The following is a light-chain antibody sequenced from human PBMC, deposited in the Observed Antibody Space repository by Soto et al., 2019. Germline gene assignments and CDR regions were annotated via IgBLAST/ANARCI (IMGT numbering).Light chain of an antibody. CDR3: CSYAGSYTFPYV. CDR2: DVS. V-gene: IGLV2-11*01. Sequence: QSALTQPRSVSGSPGQSVTISCTGTSSDVGGYNYVSWYQQHPGKAPKLMIYDVSKRPSGGPDRFSGSKSGNTASLTISGLQAEDEADYYCCSYAGSYTFPYVFGTGTKLTVL. CDR1: SSDVGGYNY. J-gene: IGLJ1*01.